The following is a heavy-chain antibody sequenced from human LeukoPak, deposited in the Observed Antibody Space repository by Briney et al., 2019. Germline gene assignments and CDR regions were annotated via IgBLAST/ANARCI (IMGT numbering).Heavy chain of an antibody. CDR1: GFTFSSCW. J-gene: IGHJ4*02. V-gene: IGHV3-74*01. D-gene: IGHD6-19*01. CDR2: INSDGSST. Sequence: GGSLRLSCAASGFTFSSCWMHWVRQAPGKGLVWVSRINSDGSSTSYADSVKGRFTISRDNAKNTLYLQMNSLRAEDTAVYYCARDPLNRLGYYFDYWGQGTLVTVSS. CDR3: ARDPLNRLGYYFDY.